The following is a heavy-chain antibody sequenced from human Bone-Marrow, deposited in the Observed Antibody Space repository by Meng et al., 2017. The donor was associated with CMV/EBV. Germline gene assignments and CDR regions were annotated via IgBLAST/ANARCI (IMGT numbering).Heavy chain of an antibody. CDR2: IYYSGST. CDR1: GGTISSSSYY. J-gene: IGHJ2*01. D-gene: IGHD6-19*01. V-gene: IGHV4-39*01. Sequence: SETLSLTCTVSGGTISSSSYYWGWIRQPPGKGLEWVGSIYYSGSTYYNPSLKSRVTISVGTSKNQFSLKLTSVIAADTAVYYCARHPERYSSGWYWYFDLWGRGTLVTVSS. CDR3: ARHPERYSSGWYWYFDL.